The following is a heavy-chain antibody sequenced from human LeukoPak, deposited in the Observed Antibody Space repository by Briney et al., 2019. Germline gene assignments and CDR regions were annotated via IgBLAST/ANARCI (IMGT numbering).Heavy chain of an antibody. J-gene: IGHJ4*02. CDR1: EYTFTSYD. CDR2: MNPKSGNT. V-gene: IGHV1-8*01. D-gene: IGHD3-9*01. CDR3: ATLRYFDWLQGSYYFDY. Sequence: ASVKVSCKASEYTFTSYDINWVRQAPGQGLEWMGWMNPKSGNTGYAQKFQGRVTMTRNTSISTAYMELSSLRSEDTAVYYCATLRYFDWLQGSYYFDYWGQGTLVTVSS.